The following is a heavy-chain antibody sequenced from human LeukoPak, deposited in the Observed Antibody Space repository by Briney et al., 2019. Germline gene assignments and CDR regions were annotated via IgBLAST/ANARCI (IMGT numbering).Heavy chain of an antibody. CDR1: GFTFSSYA. D-gene: IGHD5-18*01. CDR2: ISGSGGST. CDR3: ARDMVGGCSYGHPVDY. V-gene: IGHV3-23*01. Sequence: GGSLGLSCAASGFTFSSYAMSWVRQAPGKGLEWVSAISGSGGSTYYADSVKGRFTISRDNSKNTLYLQMNSLRAEDTAVYYCARDMVGGCSYGHPVDYWGQGTLVTVSS. J-gene: IGHJ4*02.